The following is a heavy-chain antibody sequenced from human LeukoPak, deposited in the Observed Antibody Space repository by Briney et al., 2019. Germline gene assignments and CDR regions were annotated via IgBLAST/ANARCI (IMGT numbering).Heavy chain of an antibody. D-gene: IGHD3-22*01. J-gene: IGHJ4*02. V-gene: IGHV4-4*07. CDR2: IYTSGST. Sequence: SETLSLTCTVSGGSISSYYWSWIRQPAGKGLEWIGRIYTSGSTNYNPSLKSRVTMSVDTSKNQFSLKLSSVTAADTAVYYCARDMYYYDSSGYYRFDYWGQGTLVTVSS. CDR3: ARDMYYYDSSGYYRFDY. CDR1: GGSISSYY.